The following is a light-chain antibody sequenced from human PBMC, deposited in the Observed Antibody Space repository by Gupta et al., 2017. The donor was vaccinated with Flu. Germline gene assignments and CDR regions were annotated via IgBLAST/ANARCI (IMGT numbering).Light chain of an antibody. CDR2: NNN. CDR1: ISNIGRNS. V-gene: IGLV1-44*01. Sequence: RITISCSGSISNIGRNSVSWYQQLPGTAPKLLIFNNNQRPSGVPDRFSGSKSGASASLGISGLQVEDEADYYCASGDDSLNAYVFGTGTDVTVL. J-gene: IGLJ1*01. CDR3: ASGDDSLNAYV.